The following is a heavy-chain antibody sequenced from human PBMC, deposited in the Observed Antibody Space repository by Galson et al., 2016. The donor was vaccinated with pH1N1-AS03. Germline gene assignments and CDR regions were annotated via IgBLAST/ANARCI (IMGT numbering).Heavy chain of an antibody. J-gene: IGHJ4*02. Sequence: SVKVSCKASGHSFSSYTVHWVRQAPGQRLEWMGWISPGNADTKYSHNFEDRVTITSDTSATTAYMELSSLRSEDTAVYYCAREGYYLESSGDYISRGFDYWGQGTLVTVSS. D-gene: IGHD3-22*01. CDR3: AREGYYLESSGDYISRGFDY. CDR1: GHSFSSYT. CDR2: ISPGNADT. V-gene: IGHV1-3*01.